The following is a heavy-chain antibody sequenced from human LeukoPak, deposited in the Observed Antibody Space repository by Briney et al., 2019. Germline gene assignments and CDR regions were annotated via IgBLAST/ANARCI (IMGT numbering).Heavy chain of an antibody. CDR3: ARDSERGEYNWNDAYYYYYMDV. D-gene: IGHD1-1*01. CDR1: GYTFTSYD. Sequence: GASVKVSCKASGYTFTSYDINLVRQATGQGLEWMGWMNPNSGNTGYAQKFQGRVTITRNTSISTAYMELRSLRSDDTAVYYCARDSERGEYNWNDAYYYYYMDVWGKGTTVTVSS. CDR2: MNPNSGNT. V-gene: IGHV1-8*03. J-gene: IGHJ6*03.